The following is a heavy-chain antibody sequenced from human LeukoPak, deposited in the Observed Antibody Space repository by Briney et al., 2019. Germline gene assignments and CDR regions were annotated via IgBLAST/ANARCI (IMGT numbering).Heavy chain of an antibody. CDR3: SKDISGSYSVDY. CDR1: GFTFSNYA. Sequence: GGSLRLSCAAPGFTFSNYAMHWARQAPGKGLDWVAFISYDGNKKYYADSVKGRFTLSRDNSKNTLYLQMNSLRAEDTAVYFCSKDISGSYSVDYWGQGTLVTVSS. CDR2: ISYDGNKK. J-gene: IGHJ4*02. D-gene: IGHD1-26*01. V-gene: IGHV3-30-3*01.